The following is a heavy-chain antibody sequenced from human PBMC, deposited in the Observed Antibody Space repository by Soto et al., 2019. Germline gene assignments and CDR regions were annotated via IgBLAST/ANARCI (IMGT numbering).Heavy chain of an antibody. CDR1: GFTLSDHY. CDR2: TKNKANRYTT. Sequence: EVQLVESGGGLVQPGGSLRLSCAASGFTLSDHYMDWVRQAPGKGLEWVGRTKNKANRYTTEYAESVNGRFTISRDDSKNLLYLQMNSLKTEDTAVYYCARWVSGSPDNWGQGTLVTVSS. V-gene: IGHV3-72*01. D-gene: IGHD1-26*01. CDR3: ARWVSGSPDN. J-gene: IGHJ4*02.